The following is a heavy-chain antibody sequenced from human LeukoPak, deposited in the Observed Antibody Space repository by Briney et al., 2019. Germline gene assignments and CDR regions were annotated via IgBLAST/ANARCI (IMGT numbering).Heavy chain of an antibody. CDR1: EITFSNYE. Sequence: GGSLRLSCVASEITFSNYEMNWVRQAPGKGLEWVSYISSSGTTIYYADSVKGRVTISRDNAKNSLYLQMNSLRADDTAVYYCARDRGFGKSLYYYYGMDVWGQGTTVTVSS. CDR3: ARDRGFGKSLYYYYGMDV. V-gene: IGHV3-48*03. D-gene: IGHD3-10*01. J-gene: IGHJ6*02. CDR2: ISSSGTTI.